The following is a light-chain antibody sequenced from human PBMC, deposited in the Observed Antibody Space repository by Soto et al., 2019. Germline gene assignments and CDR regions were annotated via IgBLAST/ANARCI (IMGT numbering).Light chain of an antibody. CDR2: AAS. CDR1: QSISSY. CDR3: QQSYSTLTIT. Sequence: DIQMTQSPSSLSASVGDRVTITCRASQSISSYLNWYQQKPGKAPKLLIYAASSLQSGVPSRFSGSGSGTDLNLAISSLQPEDVATYYCQQSYSTLTITYGQGTRLEIK. V-gene: IGKV1-39*01. J-gene: IGKJ5*01.